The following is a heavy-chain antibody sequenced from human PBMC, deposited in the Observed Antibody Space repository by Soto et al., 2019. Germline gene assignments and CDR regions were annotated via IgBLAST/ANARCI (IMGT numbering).Heavy chain of an antibody. J-gene: IGHJ6*02. V-gene: IGHV2-5*02. CDR2: IYWDDDK. D-gene: IGHD2-15*01. CDR1: GFSLSTSGVG. CDR3: AHVLVVVANYGMDV. Sequence: QITLKESGPTLVKPTQTLTLTCTFSGFSLSTSGVGVGWIRQPPGKALEWLALIYWDDDKRYSPPLTSRLTTXKXTXXNQVVLTMTNMDPVDTATYYCAHVLVVVANYGMDVWGQGTTVTVSS.